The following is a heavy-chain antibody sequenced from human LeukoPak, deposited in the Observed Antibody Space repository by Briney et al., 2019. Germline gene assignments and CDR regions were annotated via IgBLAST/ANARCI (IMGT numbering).Heavy chain of an antibody. D-gene: IGHD3-16*01. V-gene: IGHV1-69*13. CDR3: ARAVAPLGPFDY. J-gene: IGHJ4*02. Sequence: SVKVSCKASGGTFSSYAISWVRQAPGQGLEWMGGIIPIFGTANYAQKFQGRVTNTADESTSTAYMELSSLRSEDTAVYYCARAVAPLGPFDYWGQGTLVTVSS. CDR1: GGTFSSYA. CDR2: IIPIFGTA.